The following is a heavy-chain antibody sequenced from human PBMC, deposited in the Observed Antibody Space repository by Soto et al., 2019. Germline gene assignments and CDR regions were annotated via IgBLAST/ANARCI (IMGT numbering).Heavy chain of an antibody. V-gene: IGHV1-3*01. CDR3: ARKDYYGSGIYYFDS. J-gene: IGHJ4*02. CDR2: LNPANGDT. Sequence: ASVKVSCEASGYTFTRYPIHCVRQAPGQGLEWMGWLNPANGDTGYSQNFQGRVTITRDTSASTAYMEMNSLRSEDTAVYYCARKDYYGSGIYYFDSWGQGTQVTVS. D-gene: IGHD3-10*01. CDR1: GYTFTRYP.